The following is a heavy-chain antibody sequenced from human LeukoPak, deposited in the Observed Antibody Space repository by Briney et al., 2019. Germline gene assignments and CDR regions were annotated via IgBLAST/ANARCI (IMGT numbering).Heavy chain of an antibody. Sequence: SETLSLTCAVSGGSISSSYWSWIRQPPGKGLEWIGYIYYSGSINYNPSLKSRVTISVDTSKNQFSLKLSSVTAADTAVYYCARDLGSAYGIDVWGQGTRVTVSS. CDR1: GGSISSSY. CDR3: ARDLGSAYGIDV. D-gene: IGHD3-10*01. J-gene: IGHJ6*02. CDR2: IYYSGSI. V-gene: IGHV4-59*01.